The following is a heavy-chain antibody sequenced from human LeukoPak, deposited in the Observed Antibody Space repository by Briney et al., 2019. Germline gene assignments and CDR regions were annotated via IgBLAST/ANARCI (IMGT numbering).Heavy chain of an antibody. CDR3: ARGRTTVTTFADY. CDR1: GFTFSSYS. Sequence: GGSLRLSCAASGFTFSSYSMNWARQAPGKGLEWVSSISSSSSYIYYADSVKGRFTISRDNAKNSLYLQMNSLRAEDTAVYYCARGRTTVTTFADYWGQGTLVTVSS. J-gene: IGHJ4*02. D-gene: IGHD4-17*01. V-gene: IGHV3-21*01. CDR2: ISSSSSYI.